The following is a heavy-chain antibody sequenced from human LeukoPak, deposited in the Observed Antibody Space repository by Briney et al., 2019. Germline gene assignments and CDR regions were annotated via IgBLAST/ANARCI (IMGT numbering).Heavy chain of an antibody. V-gene: IGHV4-31*03. J-gene: IGHJ4*02. Sequence: PSQTLSLTCTVSGGSISSGGYYWSWIRQHPGKGLEWIGYIYYSGSTYYNPSLKSRVTISVDTSKNQFSLKLSSVTAADTAVYYCAREAGGYDYSVGSYFDYWGQGTLVTVSS. CDR1: GGSISSGGYY. CDR3: AREAGGYDYSVGSYFDY. CDR2: IYYSGST. D-gene: IGHD5-12*01.